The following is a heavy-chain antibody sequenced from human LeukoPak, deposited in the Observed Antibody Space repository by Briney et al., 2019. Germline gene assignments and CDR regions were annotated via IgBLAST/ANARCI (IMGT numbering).Heavy chain of an antibody. V-gene: IGHV3-74*01. D-gene: IGHD2-2*01. CDR2: IKTDGSTT. CDR3: ARGNQQLPRSPPDY. Sequence: GGSLRLSCAVSGFTFSSSWMHWVRQAPGKGLVWVSHIKTDGSTTAYADSVKGRFTISRDNAKNTLYLQMNSLRAEDTGVYYCARGNQQLPRSPPDYWGQGTLVTVSS. J-gene: IGHJ4*02. CDR1: GFTFSSSW.